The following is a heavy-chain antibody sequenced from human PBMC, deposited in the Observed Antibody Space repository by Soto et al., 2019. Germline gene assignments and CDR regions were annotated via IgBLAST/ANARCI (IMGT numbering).Heavy chain of an antibody. CDR2: ISYDGSNK. J-gene: IGHJ6*02. D-gene: IGHD6-6*01. V-gene: IGHV3-30-3*01. Sequence: GGSLILSCAASGFTFSSYAMHWVRQAPGKGLEWVAVISYDGSNKYYADSVKGRFTISRDNSKNTLYLQMNSLRAEDTAVYYCARDLWYSSSSSHYYGMDVWGQGTTVTVSS. CDR1: GFTFSSYA. CDR3: ARDLWYSSSSSHYYGMDV.